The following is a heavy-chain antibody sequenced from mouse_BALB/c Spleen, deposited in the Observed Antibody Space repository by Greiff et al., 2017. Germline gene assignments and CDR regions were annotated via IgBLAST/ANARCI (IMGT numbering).Heavy chain of an antibody. Sequence: EVKLVESGGGLVQPGGSRKLSCAASGFTFSSFGMHWVRQAPEKGLEWVAYISSGSSTIYYADTVKGRFTISRDNPKNTLFLQMTSLRSEDTAMYYCARRDSSGFAYWGQGTLVTVSA. CDR1: GFTFSSFG. CDR2: ISSGSSTI. J-gene: IGHJ3*01. CDR3: ARRDSSGFAY. V-gene: IGHV5-17*02. D-gene: IGHD3-2*01.